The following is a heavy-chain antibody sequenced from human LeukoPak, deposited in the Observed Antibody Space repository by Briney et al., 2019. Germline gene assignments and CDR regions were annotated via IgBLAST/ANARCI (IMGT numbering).Heavy chain of an antibody. V-gene: IGHV3-30*02. CDR2: IRYDGSNK. CDR3: TRHGYYDSSGYMWFDP. CDR1: GFTFSSYG. Sequence: GGSLRLSCAASGFTFSSYGMHWVRQAPGKGLEWVAFIRYDGSNKYYADSVKGRFTISRDNSKNTLYLQMNSLRAEDTAVYYCTRHGYYDSSGYMWFDPWGQGTLVTVSS. D-gene: IGHD3-22*01. J-gene: IGHJ5*02.